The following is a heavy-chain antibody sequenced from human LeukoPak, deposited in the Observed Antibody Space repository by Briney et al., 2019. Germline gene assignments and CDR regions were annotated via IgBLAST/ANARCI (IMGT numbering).Heavy chain of an antibody. CDR3: ARDGRSIICSGVPDNWFDP. CDR1: GDTFTTHG. Sequence: ASVKVSCKTSGDTFTTHGIHWVRQAPGQGLERMGWINPGSGYTKYSEKFQGRVTFTRDTDATTAYLEVNNLRSEDTAVYYCARDGRSIICSGVPDNWFDPWGQGTLVTVSS. CDR2: INPGSGYT. D-gene: IGHD3-9*01. J-gene: IGHJ5*02. V-gene: IGHV1-3*01.